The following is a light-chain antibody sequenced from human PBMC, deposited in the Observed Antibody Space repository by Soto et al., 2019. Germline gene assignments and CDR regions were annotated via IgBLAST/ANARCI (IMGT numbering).Light chain of an antibody. V-gene: IGKV3-20*01. J-gene: IGKJ2*01. CDR3: QQYGDSTLYS. CDR1: QSVDSDF. CDR2: NAS. Sequence: EIVLTQSPGTLSLSPGERATLSCRASQSVDSDFLAWYQQKSGQAPRLLIYNASRRAAGIPDRFSGSGSGTEFTLTISRLEPEDFEVYFCQQYGDSTLYSFGQGTKVEIK.